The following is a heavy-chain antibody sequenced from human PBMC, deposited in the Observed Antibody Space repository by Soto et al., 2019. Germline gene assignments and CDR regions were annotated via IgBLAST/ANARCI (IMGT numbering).Heavy chain of an antibody. Sequence: ASVKVSCKASGYTFTSYGISWVRQAPGQGLEWMGWISAYNGNTNYAQKLQGRVTMTTDTSTSTAYMELRSLRPDDTAVYYCARDSGWYSSRISDYWGQGTLVTVSS. V-gene: IGHV1-18*01. CDR3: ARDSGWYSSRISDY. CDR2: ISAYNGNT. D-gene: IGHD6-19*01. CDR1: GYTFTSYG. J-gene: IGHJ4*02.